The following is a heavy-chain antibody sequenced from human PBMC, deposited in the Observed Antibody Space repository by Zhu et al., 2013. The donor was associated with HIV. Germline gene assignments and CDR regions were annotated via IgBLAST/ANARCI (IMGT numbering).Heavy chain of an antibody. D-gene: IGHD2-15*01. J-gene: IGHJ3*02. V-gene: IGHV1-69*01. Sequence: VQLVQSGAEVKKPGSSVKVSCTASGGTFNHNVFSWLRQAPGQGLEWMGGIIPIFGTANYAQKFQGRVTITADESTSTAYMELSSLRSEDTAVYYCASPARAFDAFDIWGQGTMVTVSS. CDR2: IIPIFGTA. CDR3: ASPARAFDAFDI. CDR1: GGTFNHNV.